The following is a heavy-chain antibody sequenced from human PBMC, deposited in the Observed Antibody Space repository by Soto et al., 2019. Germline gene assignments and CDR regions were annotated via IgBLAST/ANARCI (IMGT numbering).Heavy chain of an antibody. Sequence: SETLSLTCTVSGGSVTNSSYYWGWIRQSPGKGLEWIGSVYYRGRSYSKSSVKSRVTISVDTSKNRFSLSLDSVTASDTAVYFCVSQRTTVPTQAYFDYWGPGALVTVSS. CDR1: GGSVTNSSYY. V-gene: IGHV4-39*01. D-gene: IGHD4-17*01. J-gene: IGHJ4*02. CDR3: VSQRTTVPTQAYFDY. CDR2: VYYRGRS.